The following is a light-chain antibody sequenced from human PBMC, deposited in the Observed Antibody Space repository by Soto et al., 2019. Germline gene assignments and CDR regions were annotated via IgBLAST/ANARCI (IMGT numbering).Light chain of an antibody. V-gene: IGKV3-20*01. CDR3: LQYGSSPYT. Sequence: EIVLTQSPGTLSLSPGERATLSCRASQSVSSSYFAWYQQKPGQAPRPLIYGASSRATGSPDRFSGSGSGTDFTLTISNLEPEDFAVYYCLQYGSSPYTFGQGTKLQLK. J-gene: IGKJ2*01. CDR2: GAS. CDR1: QSVSSSY.